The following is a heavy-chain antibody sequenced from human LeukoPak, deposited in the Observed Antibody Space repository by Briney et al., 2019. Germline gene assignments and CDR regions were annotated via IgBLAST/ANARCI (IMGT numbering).Heavy chain of an antibody. CDR3: ATADFVLGVPPFDY. D-gene: IGHD3-10*01. Sequence: GGSLRLSCVASGFIFKNYAMNWVRQAPGKGLEWVANIKQDGSEKYYVDSMKGRFTISRDNAKNSLYLQMNSLRAEDTAVYYCATADFVLGVPPFDYWGQGALVTVSS. CDR1: GFIFKNYA. CDR2: IKQDGSEK. V-gene: IGHV3-7*01. J-gene: IGHJ4*02.